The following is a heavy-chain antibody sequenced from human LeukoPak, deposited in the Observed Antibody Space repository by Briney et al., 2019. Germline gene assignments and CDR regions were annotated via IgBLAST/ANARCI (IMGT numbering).Heavy chain of an antibody. V-gene: IGHV1-2*06. CDR2: INPNSGGT. CDR1: GYTFTGYY. Sequence: ASVKVSCKASGYTFTGYYMHWVRQAPGQGLEWMGRINPNSGGTNYAQKFQGRVTMTRDTSISTAYMELSRLRSDDTAVYYCARSYYYGSGSIYYYYMDVWGKGTTVTVSS. CDR3: ARSYYYGSGSIYYYYMDV. D-gene: IGHD3-10*01. J-gene: IGHJ6*03.